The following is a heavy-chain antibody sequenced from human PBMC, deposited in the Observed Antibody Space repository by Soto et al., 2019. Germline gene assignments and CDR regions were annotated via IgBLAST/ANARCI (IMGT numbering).Heavy chain of an antibody. D-gene: IGHD3-3*01. Sequence: KTMSLTCAVYGGSFSGYYWSWIRQPPGKGLEWIGEINHSGSTNYNPSLKSRVTISVDTSKNQFSLKLSSVTAEDTAVYYCARGLGSGYYYYYGMDVWGQGTTVT. CDR3: ARGLGSGYYYYYGMDV. V-gene: IGHV4-34*01. CDR1: GGSFSGYY. J-gene: IGHJ6*02. CDR2: INHSGST.